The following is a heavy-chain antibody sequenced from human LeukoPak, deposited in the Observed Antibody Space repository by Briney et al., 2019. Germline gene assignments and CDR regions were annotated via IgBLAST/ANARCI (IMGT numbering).Heavy chain of an antibody. CDR2: IYHSGRT. CDR3: ARGGDSSGFDY. CDR1: GGSISSGGYY. J-gene: IGHJ4*02. D-gene: IGHD3-22*01. Sequence: SQTLSLTCTVSGGSISSGGYYWSWIRQPPGKGLEWIGYIYHSGRTYYNPSLKSRVTISVDRSKNQFSLKLSSVTAADTAVYYCARGGDSSGFDYWGQGTLVTVSS. V-gene: IGHV4-30-2*01.